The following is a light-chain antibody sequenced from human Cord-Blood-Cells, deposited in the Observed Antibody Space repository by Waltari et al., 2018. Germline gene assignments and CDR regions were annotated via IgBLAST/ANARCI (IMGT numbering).Light chain of an antibody. J-gene: IGLJ2*01. CDR2: EGS. CDR1: SRYVGSYNL. CDR3: CSYAGSTV. V-gene: IGLV2-23*01. Sequence: HSALTQPASVSGSPGHSITLSCTGTSRYVGSYNLVSWSQQHPGKAPKLMIYEGSKRPSGVSNRFSGSKSGNTASLTISGLQAEDEADYYCCSYAGSTVFGGGTKLTVL.